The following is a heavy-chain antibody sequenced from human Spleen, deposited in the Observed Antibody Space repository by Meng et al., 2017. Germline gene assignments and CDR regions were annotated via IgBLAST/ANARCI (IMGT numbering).Heavy chain of an antibody. CDR1: GFTFGDYA. Sequence: GESLKISCTASGFTFGDYAMSWVRQAPGKGLEWVGFIRSKAYGGTTEYAASVKGRFTISRDDSKSIEYLQMNSLKTEDTAVYYCTSSYGLLFYFDYWDQGTLVTVSS. CDR3: TSSYGLLFYFDY. J-gene: IGHJ4*02. CDR2: IRSKAYGGTT. D-gene: IGHD2-21*02. V-gene: IGHV3-49*04.